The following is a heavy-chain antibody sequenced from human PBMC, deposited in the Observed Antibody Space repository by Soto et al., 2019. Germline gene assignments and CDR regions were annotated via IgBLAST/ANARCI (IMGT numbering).Heavy chain of an antibody. V-gene: IGHV5-51*01. J-gene: IGHJ5*02. CDR2: VYPGDSDA. CDR3: SRHGFYGDYASNYFDP. CDR1: GYNFAPYW. D-gene: IGHD4-17*01. Sequence: GASLKISCKASGYNFAPYWIAWVRQMPGKGLEYMGIVYPGDSDARYSPSFQGQVTFSADKSISTAYLQWSSLTASDTAIYYCSRHGFYGDYASNYFDPWGQGTLVTVSS.